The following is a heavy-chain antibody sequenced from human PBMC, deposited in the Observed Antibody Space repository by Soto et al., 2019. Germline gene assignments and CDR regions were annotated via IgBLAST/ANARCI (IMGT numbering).Heavy chain of an antibody. V-gene: IGHV4-39*01. D-gene: IGHD2-15*01. CDR3: ARYEGYGGNPYNWFDP. CDR1: GGSISSSRYY. J-gene: IGHJ5*02. Sequence: SSETLSLTCTVSGGSISSSRYYWGWIRQPPGKGLEWIGSIYYSGSTYYNPSLKSRVTMSVDTSKNQFSLKLSSVTAADTAVYYCARYEGYGGNPYNWFDPWGQGTLVTVSS. CDR2: IYYSGST.